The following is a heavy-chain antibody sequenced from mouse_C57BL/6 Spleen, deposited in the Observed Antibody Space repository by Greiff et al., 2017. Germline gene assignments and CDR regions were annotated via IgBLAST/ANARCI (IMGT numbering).Heavy chain of an antibody. CDR1: GFTFSSYG. V-gene: IGHV5-6*01. J-gene: IGHJ2*01. CDR3: ARLGDYDLNY. CDR2: ISSGGSYT. D-gene: IGHD2-4*01. Sequence: EVKLVESGGDLVKPGGSLNLSCAASGFTFSSYGMSWVRQTPDKRLEWVATISSGGSYTYYPDSVKGRFTISRDNAKNTLYLQMSSLKYEDTAMYYCARLGDYDLNYWGQGTTLTVSS.